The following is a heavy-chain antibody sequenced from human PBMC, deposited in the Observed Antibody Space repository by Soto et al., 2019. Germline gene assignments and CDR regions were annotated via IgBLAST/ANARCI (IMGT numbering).Heavy chain of an antibody. D-gene: IGHD2-15*01. V-gene: IGHV3-23*01. Sequence: EVQLLESGGGLVQPGGSLRLSCAASGFTFSSYAMSWVRQAPGKWLDWVSGISSSGGSTYYTDSVKGRITISRDNSKKMLYLQMNRLSAEDTAMYYCVQTVDVATGEYFQRWGQGTLVTVSS. J-gene: IGHJ1*01. CDR3: VQTVDVATGEYFQR. CDR2: ISSSGGST. CDR1: GFTFSSYA.